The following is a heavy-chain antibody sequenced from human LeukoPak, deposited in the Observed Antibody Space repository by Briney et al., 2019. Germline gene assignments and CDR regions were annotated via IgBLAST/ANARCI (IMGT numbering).Heavy chain of an antibody. CDR2: INHSGST. Sequence: SETLSLTCAVYGGSFSGYYWSWIRQPPGKGLEWIGEINHSGSTNYNPSLKSRVTISVDTSKNQFSLKLSSVTAADTAVYYCARGGSSEWLRFPYYYYYYMDVWGKGTTVTVSS. CDR3: ARGGSSEWLRFPYYYYYYMDV. J-gene: IGHJ6*03. CDR1: GGSFSGYY. V-gene: IGHV4-34*01. D-gene: IGHD5-12*01.